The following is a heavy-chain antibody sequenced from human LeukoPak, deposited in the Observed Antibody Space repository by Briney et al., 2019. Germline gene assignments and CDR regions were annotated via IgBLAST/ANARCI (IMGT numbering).Heavy chain of an antibody. V-gene: IGHV1-2*02. Sequence: ASVKVSCKASGYTFTGYYMHWVRQAPGQGLEWMGWINPYSGGTNYAQKFQGRVTMTRDTSISTAYMELSRLRSDDTAVYYCARDKGTWGVDYWGQGTLVTVSS. CDR3: ARDKGTWGVDY. CDR1: GYTFTGYY. J-gene: IGHJ4*02. CDR2: INPYSGGT. D-gene: IGHD3-16*01.